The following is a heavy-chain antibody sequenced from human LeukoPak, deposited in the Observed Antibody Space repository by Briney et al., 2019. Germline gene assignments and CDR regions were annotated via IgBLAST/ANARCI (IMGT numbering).Heavy chain of an antibody. D-gene: IGHD2/OR15-2a*01. Sequence: PGGSLRLSCAASGFTFSHHAMTWVRQVPGKGLEWVSSISGYTGRTYYADSVKGRFTISRDNSNDRVYLQMNSLRAEDTALYYCAKFLGGDEKVDAFDVWGQGTRVTVSS. J-gene: IGHJ3*01. CDR3: AKFLGGDEKVDAFDV. CDR2: ISGYTGRT. V-gene: IGHV3-23*01. CDR1: GFTFSHHA.